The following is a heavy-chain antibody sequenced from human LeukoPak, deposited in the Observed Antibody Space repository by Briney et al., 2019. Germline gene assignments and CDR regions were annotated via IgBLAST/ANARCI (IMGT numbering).Heavy chain of an antibody. J-gene: IGHJ5*02. CDR2: INHSGST. V-gene: IGHV4-34*01. CDR3: ARGYCSSTSCYSVGEYNWFDP. D-gene: IGHD2-2*02. Sequence: SETLSLTCAVYGGSFSGYYWSWIRQPPGKGLEWIGEINHSGSTNYNPSLKSRVTISVDTSKNQFSLKLSSVTAADTAVYYCARGYCSSTSCYSVGEYNWFDPWGQGTLVTVSS. CDR1: GGSFSGYY.